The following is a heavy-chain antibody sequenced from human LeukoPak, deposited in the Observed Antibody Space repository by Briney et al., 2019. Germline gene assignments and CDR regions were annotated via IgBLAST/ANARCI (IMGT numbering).Heavy chain of an antibody. CDR2: IKQDGSRI. Sequence: PVGSLRLSCAASGFTFSSDRMSWVRQAPGKGLEWVANIKQDGSRIHYVDSVKGRFTISRDNAKNSLYLQMNSLRAEDTAVYYCARDPGIAAAGTVGYFDFWGQGTLVTVSS. D-gene: IGHD6-13*01. CDR3: ARDPGIAAAGTVGYFDF. V-gene: IGHV3-7*01. CDR1: GFTFSSDR. J-gene: IGHJ4*02.